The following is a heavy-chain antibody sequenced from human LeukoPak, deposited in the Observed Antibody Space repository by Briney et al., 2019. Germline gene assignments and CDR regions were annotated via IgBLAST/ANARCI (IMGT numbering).Heavy chain of an antibody. D-gene: IGHD6-19*01. CDR1: GYSFSSYD. CDR2: MEPNSGNT. Sequence: ASVKVSCKASGYSFSSYDINWVRQATGQGLEWMGWMEPNSGNTGYAQKFQGRVTMTRNKSISTAYMELSSLGSDDTAVYYCARGGTGYSSGWLRAFDIWGQGTMVTVSS. CDR3: ARGGTGYSSGWLRAFDI. V-gene: IGHV1-8*01. J-gene: IGHJ3*02.